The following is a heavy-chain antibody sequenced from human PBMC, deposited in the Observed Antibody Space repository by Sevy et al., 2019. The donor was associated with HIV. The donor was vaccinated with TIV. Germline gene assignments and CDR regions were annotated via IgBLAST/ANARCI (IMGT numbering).Heavy chain of an antibody. Sequence: GGSLRLSCVASGFPFSSYEMNWVRQAPGKGLEWISYISSSGSNMYYSDSVKGRFTISRDNAKNSLYLQMNSLRAEDTALYYCARDLPPSATTVAHFDYWGQGTLVTVSS. CDR1: GFPFSSYE. CDR3: ARDLPPSATTVAHFDY. CDR2: ISSSGSNM. V-gene: IGHV3-48*03. J-gene: IGHJ4*02. D-gene: IGHD4-17*01.